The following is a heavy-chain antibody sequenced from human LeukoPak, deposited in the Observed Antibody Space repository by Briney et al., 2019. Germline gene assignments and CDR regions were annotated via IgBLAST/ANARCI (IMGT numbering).Heavy chain of an antibody. D-gene: IGHD6-25*01. V-gene: IGHV3-7*01. CDR1: GFTFDSYW. Sequence: GRSLRLSCAASGFTFDSYWMTWVRQVPGKGLEWVANIKQGGSESYYVDSVKGRFTISRDNAKNSVYLQMDSLRVEDTAVYYCARVGAWELQRVFDYWGQGSLVTVSS. CDR3: ARVGAWELQRVFDY. CDR2: IKQGGSES. J-gene: IGHJ4*02.